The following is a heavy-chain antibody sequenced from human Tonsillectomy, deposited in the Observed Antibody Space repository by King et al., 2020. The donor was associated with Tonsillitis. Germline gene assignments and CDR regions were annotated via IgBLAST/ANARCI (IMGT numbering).Heavy chain of an antibody. J-gene: IGHJ5*01. CDR2: INPNSCGT. Sequence: VQLVQSGAEVKKPGASVKVSCKASGFTFTGYYMHWVRQAPGQGLEWMGWINPNSCGTNYAQKFQGRVTMTRDTSISTAYMELSRLRSDDTAVYYCARGDNSGWYDSWGQGTLVTVSS. V-gene: IGHV1-2*02. CDR3: ARGDNSGWYDS. CDR1: GFTFTGYY. D-gene: IGHD6-19*01.